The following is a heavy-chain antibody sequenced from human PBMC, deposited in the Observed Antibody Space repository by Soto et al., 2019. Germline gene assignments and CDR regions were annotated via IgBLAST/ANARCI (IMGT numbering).Heavy chain of an antibody. Sequence: XSETLSLTGAVYVGSVSTAAESLSCLLPPPEQSLWWVGYMYHMGSTYYSPSLKSRVIISLDRSNNHFSLKLCSVAAADTAVYYCARVSMFYDSSGYYHDGTFDTWGQGTMVTVSS. J-gene: IGHJ3*02. CDR1: VGSVSTAAES. V-gene: IGHV4-30-2*01. D-gene: IGHD3-22*01. CDR3: ARVSMFYDSSGYYHDGTFDT. CDR2: MYHMGST.